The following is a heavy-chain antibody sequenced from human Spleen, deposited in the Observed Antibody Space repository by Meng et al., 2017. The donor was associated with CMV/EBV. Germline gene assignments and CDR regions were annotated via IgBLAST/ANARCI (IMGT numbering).Heavy chain of an antibody. CDR1: GNSFNSYW. CDR3: ALNWRRGAGSDY. D-gene: IGHD1-1*01. Sequence: KVSCKASGNSFNSYWIGWVRQMPGKGLEWMGIIYPGDSDTRYSPSFQGQVTISADKSISTAYLQWSSLKASDTAMYYCALNWRRGAGSDYWGQGTLVTVSS. J-gene: IGHJ4*02. CDR2: IYPGDSDT. V-gene: IGHV5-51*01.